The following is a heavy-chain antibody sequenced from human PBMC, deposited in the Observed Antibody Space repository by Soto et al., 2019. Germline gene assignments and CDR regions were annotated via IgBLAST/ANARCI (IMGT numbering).Heavy chain of an antibody. Sequence: GGSLRLSCAASGFTFSSYAMHWVRQAPGKGLEWVAVISYDGSNKYYADSVKGRFTISRDNSKNTLYLQMNSLRAEDTAVYYCARGYRSGSYSIYWGQGTLVTVSS. CDR1: GFTFSSYA. CDR2: ISYDGSNK. V-gene: IGHV3-30-3*01. J-gene: IGHJ4*02. CDR3: ARGYRSGSYSIY. D-gene: IGHD1-26*01.